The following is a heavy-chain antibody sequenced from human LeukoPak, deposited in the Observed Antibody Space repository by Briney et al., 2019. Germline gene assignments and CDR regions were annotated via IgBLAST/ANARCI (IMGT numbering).Heavy chain of an antibody. CDR3: ARPQFDDFSWFDP. J-gene: IGHJ5*02. CDR1: GYSFTSYW. D-gene: IGHD3-3*01. Sequence: GESLKISCKGSGYSFTSYWIGWVRPMPGKGLEWMGIIYPGDSDTKYSPSFQGQVTISADKSISTAYLQWSSLKASDTAMYYCARPQFDDFSWFDPWGQGTLVTVSS. CDR2: IYPGDSDT. V-gene: IGHV5-51*01.